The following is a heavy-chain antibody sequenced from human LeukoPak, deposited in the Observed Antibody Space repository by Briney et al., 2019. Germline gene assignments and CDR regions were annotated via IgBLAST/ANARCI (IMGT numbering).Heavy chain of an antibody. V-gene: IGHV3-21*01. J-gene: IGHJ3*02. CDR1: EFTFSNYN. CDR3: ARDWSRDGFDM. D-gene: IGHD3-3*01. CDR2: ISSSSSSI. Sequence: GGSLRLSCAASEFTFSNYNINWVRQAPGKGLEWVSSISSSSSSIYYADSVKGRFTISRDNAKNSLYLQMNSLRAEDTAVYYCARDWSRDGFDMWGQGTMVTVSS.